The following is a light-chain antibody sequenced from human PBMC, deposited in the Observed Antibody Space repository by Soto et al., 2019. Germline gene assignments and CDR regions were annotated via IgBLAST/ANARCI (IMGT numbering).Light chain of an antibody. CDR1: QSVLYNSDNKNY. Sequence: DIVMTQSPDSLAVSLGERATINCKSSQSVLYNSDNKNYLAWYQQKAGQPPKLLIYWASTRDSGVPDRFSGSGSGAEFTLTISNLQAEDVAVYYCQQYYTTLSFGGGTKVEIK. V-gene: IGKV4-1*01. J-gene: IGKJ4*01. CDR3: QQYYTTLS. CDR2: WAS.